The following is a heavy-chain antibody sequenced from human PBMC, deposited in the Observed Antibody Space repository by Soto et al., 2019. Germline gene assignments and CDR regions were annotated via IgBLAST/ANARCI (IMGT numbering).Heavy chain of an antibody. J-gene: IGHJ5*02. D-gene: IGHD5-12*01. CDR1: GDSVSSNTAS. CDR3: AKGDNLGPKTGYAFDP. Sequence: SQTLSLTCAISGDSVSSNTASWNWIRQSPSRGLEWLGRTYFRSKWYNDYAVSVTSRIIINPDTSNNQFSLQLNSVTPEDTAVYFCAKGDNLGPKTGYAFDPWGQGIMVTVS. V-gene: IGHV6-1*01. CDR2: TYFRSKWYN.